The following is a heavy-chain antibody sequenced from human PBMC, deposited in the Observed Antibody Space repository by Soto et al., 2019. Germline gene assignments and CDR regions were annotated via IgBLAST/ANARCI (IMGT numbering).Heavy chain of an antibody. CDR3: TTDSYITSIIVRFDY. J-gene: IGHJ4*01. CDR1: GFTFSNAW. CDR2: VKSKNDGGTA. V-gene: IGHV3-15*07. Sequence: GGSLRLSCAASGFTFSNAWINWVRQAPGKGLEWVGRVKSKNDGGTADFAAPVKGRFAISRDDSKNMVYLEMNSLQTEDTAIYYCTTDSYITSIIVRFDYWGHGTLVTVSS. D-gene: IGHD3-22*01.